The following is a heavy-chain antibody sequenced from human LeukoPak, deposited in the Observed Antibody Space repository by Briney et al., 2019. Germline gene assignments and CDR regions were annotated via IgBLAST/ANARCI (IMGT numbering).Heavy chain of an antibody. J-gene: IGHJ4*02. CDR1: GGTFSSYA. Sequence: ASVKVSCKASGGTFSSYAISWVRQAPGQGLEWMGRIIPIFGTANYAQKFQGRVTITTDESTSTAYMELSSLRSEDTAVYYCARDLLIVGATNVAFDYWGQGTLVTVSS. CDR2: IIPIFGTA. V-gene: IGHV1-69*05. CDR3: ARDLLIVGATNVAFDY. D-gene: IGHD1-26*01.